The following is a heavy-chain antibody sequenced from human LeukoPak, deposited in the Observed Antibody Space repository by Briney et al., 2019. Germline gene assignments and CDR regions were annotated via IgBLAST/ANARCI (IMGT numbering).Heavy chain of an antibody. D-gene: IGHD6-13*01. V-gene: IGHV5-10-1*01. CDR3: ARQYSSSWYLFDY. CDR2: IDPSDSYT. J-gene: IGHJ4*02. CDR1: GYSFTSYW. Sequence: GEPLKFSCKGSGYSFTSYWISWVRQMHGKGLEWMGRIDPSDSYTNYSPSFQGHVTISADKSISTAYLQWSSLKASDTAMYYCARQYSSSWYLFDYWGQGTLVTVSS.